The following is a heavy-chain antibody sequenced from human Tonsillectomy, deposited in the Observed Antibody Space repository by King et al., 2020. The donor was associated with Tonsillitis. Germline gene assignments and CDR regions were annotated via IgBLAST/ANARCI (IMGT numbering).Heavy chain of an antibody. Sequence: QLVQSGAEVKKPGASVKVSCKASGYTFTGYYIHWVRQAPGQGLEWMGWINPNSGGTYFAQKFQGRVTMTRDTSISTAYLDLSRLRSDDTAVYYCARVNPSGWYGADYWGQGTLVTVSS. CDR3: ARVNPSGWYGADY. J-gene: IGHJ4*02. CDR1: GYTFTGYY. D-gene: IGHD6-19*01. V-gene: IGHV1-2*02. CDR2: INPNSGGT.